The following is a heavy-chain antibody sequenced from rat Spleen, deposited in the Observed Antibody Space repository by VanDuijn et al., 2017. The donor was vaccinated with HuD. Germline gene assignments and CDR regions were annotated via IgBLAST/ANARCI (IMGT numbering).Heavy chain of an antibody. V-gene: IGHV2-43*01. D-gene: IGHD3-2*01. J-gene: IGHJ4*01. Sequence: QVQLKESGPGLVQPSQTLSLTCTVSGFSLTSYHVTWVRQPPGKGLEWMGVIWKTGDTRYNSALKSRLSISRDTSKSQVFLRMNSLQTEDTAIYFCTRSHPGVMDAWGQGASVTVSS. CDR3: TRSHPGVMDA. CDR1: GFSLTSYH. CDR2: IWKTGDT.